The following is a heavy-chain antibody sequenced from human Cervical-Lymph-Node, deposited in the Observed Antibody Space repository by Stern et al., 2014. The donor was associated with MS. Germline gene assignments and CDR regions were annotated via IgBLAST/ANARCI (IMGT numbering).Heavy chain of an antibody. CDR1: GGTLISYP. CDR3: ARHLGSHESGWFDP. J-gene: IGHJ5*02. V-gene: IGHV1-69*01. D-gene: IGHD1-26*01. CDR2: IMPILGTS. Sequence: QVQLVQSGAEVKKPGSSVKVSCQASGGTLISYPISWVRQAPGQGLEWLGGIMPILGTSNYAHKFQGRVTITADEYTTTIYMELRSLKSEDTAVYYCARHLGSHESGWFDPWGQGTLVTVSS.